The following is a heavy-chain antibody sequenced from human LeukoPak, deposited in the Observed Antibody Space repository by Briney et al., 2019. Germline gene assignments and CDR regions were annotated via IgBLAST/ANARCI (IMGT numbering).Heavy chain of an antibody. CDR2: FDPENGET. Sequence: ASVKVSCKVSGYTLTELSMHWVRQAPGKGLEWMGSFDPENGETLYAQEFQGRVTLTEDTSADTAYLELSSLRSEDTALYYCTRSAVVLPYYFDYWGQGTLVTVSS. J-gene: IGHJ4*02. CDR3: TRSAVVLPYYFDY. V-gene: IGHV1-24*01. CDR1: GYTLTELS. D-gene: IGHD3-22*01.